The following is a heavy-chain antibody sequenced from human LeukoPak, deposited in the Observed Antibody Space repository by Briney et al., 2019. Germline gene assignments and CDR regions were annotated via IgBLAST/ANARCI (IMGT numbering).Heavy chain of an antibody. CDR1: GVSLTSNKW. V-gene: IGHV4-4*02. J-gene: IGHJ5*02. CDR2: IYHGGST. CDR3: ARGHGGGGSSDWFDP. Sequence: SGTLSLTCAVSGVSLTSNKWWGWVRQSPGKGLEWIGEIYHGGSTNYNPSLESRLSISMDKFQNQFSLKLTSVTVADTAVYFCARGHGGGGSSDWFDPWGQGILVTVSS. D-gene: IGHD3-10*01.